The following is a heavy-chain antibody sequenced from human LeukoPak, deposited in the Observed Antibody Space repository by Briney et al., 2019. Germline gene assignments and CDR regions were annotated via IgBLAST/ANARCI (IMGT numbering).Heavy chain of an antibody. V-gene: IGHV4-39*01. Sequence: SETLSLTCTVSGGSISSSNYYWGWIRQPPGKGLEWIGTIYYSGSTYYNPSLKSRVTISVDTSKNQFSLKLSSVTAADTAVYYCARRSYDFWSGFQAQAFDYWGQGTLVTVSS. CDR3: ARRSYDFWSGFQAQAFDY. J-gene: IGHJ4*02. CDR2: IYYSGST. D-gene: IGHD3-3*01. CDR1: GGSISSSNYY.